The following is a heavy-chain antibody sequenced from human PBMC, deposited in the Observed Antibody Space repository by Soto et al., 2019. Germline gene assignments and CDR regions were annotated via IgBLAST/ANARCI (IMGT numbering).Heavy chain of an antibody. J-gene: IGHJ3*02. CDR1: GGTFSSFA. V-gene: IGHV1-69*01. D-gene: IGHD3-16*01. CDR3: ARGKLTGSIPFGAFDI. CDR2: IIPIFGTA. Sequence: QVQLVQSGAEVKKPGSSLKVSCKASGGTFSSFAISWVRQAPGQGLEWMGGIIPIFGTANYAQRFQGRVTITADESTRTANLELSSLGSEDTAVYYSARGKLTGSIPFGAFDIWCQGTVVTVSS.